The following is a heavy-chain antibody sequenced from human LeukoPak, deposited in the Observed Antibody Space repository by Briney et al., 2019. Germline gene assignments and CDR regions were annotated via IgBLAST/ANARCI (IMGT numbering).Heavy chain of an antibody. CDR3: ARDWRNYYGSGSRDY. Sequence: GGSLRLSCAASGFTVSSNYMSWVRQAPGKGLEWVSVIYSGGSTYYADSVKGRFTISRDNSKNTLYLQMNSLRAEDTAVYYCARDWRNYYGSGSRDYWGQGTPVTVSS. CDR2: IYSGGST. CDR1: GFTVSSNY. J-gene: IGHJ4*02. D-gene: IGHD3-10*01. V-gene: IGHV3-66*01.